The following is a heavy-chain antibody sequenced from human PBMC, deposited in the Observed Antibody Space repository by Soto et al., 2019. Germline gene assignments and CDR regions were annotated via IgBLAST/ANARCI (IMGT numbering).Heavy chain of an antibody. CDR1: GFTFRSFT. Sequence: GGSLRLSCAASGFTFRSFTMNWVRQAPGKGLEWVANIKHDGNEKYYADSVKGRFTVSRDNVKNFLHLQMSSLRGDDTGVYFCVRATLSWGHYYFRGLDVWGQGTTVTVSS. CDR2: IKHDGNEK. CDR3: VRATLSWGHYYFRGLDV. J-gene: IGHJ6*02. V-gene: IGHV3-7*01. D-gene: IGHD3-22*01.